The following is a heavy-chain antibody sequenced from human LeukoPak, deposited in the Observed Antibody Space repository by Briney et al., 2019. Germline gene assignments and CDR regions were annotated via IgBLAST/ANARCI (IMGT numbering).Heavy chain of an antibody. V-gene: IGHV3-30*04. CDR3: ARAVRYCSSTSCPKGTYYYYYGMDV. D-gene: IGHD2-2*01. J-gene: IGHJ6*04. CDR1: GFTFSSYA. CDR2: ISYDGSNK. Sequence: GRSLRLSCAASGFTFSSYAMHWVRQAPGKGLEWVAVISYDGSNKYYAGSVKGRFTISRDNSKNTPYLQMNSLRAEDTAVYYCARAVRYCSSTSCPKGTYYYYYGMDVWGKGTTVTVSS.